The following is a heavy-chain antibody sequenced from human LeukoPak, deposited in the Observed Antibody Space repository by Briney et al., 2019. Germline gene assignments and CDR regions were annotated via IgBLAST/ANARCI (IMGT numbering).Heavy chain of an antibody. CDR2: IYYTET. CDR1: GGSFSGYY. Sequence: SETLSLTCAVYGGSFSGYYWSWIRQSPGKGLEWIGYIYYTETSYNPSLKSRVTISADTSKNQFSLKLYSVTAADTAVYYCATRKLGNDYWGQGTLVTVSS. D-gene: IGHD7-27*01. J-gene: IGHJ4*02. V-gene: IGHV4-59*01. CDR3: ATRKLGNDY.